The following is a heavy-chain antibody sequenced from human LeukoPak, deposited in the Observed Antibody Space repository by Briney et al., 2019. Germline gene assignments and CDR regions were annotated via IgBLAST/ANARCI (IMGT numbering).Heavy chain of an antibody. CDR1: GYSISSGYY. V-gene: IGHV4-38-2*02. Sequence: SETLSLTCTVSGYSISSGYYWGWIRQPPGEGLEWIGSLYHSGSTYYNPSLKSRVTISLDTSENQFSLKLSSVTAADTAVYYCARQGGRDLYWYFDLWGRGTLVTVSS. CDR3: ARQGGRDLYWYFDL. J-gene: IGHJ2*01. CDR2: LYHSGST. D-gene: IGHD3-16*01.